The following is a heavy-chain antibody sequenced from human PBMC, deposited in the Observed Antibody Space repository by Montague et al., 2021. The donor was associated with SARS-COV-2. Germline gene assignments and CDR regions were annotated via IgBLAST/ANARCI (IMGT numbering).Heavy chain of an antibody. CDR3: ARDGGLDAIIIPTATRFDY. Sequence: SLRLSCAASGFVVSNFAIHWVRQAPGKGLDWVAFISYDGKHTKYADSVKGRFTVSRDISKNTLYLQMDSLRPDDTAVYYCARDGGLDAIIIPTATRFDYWGQGALVTVSS. CDR2: ISYDGKHT. CDR1: GFVVSNFA. J-gene: IGHJ4*02. D-gene: IGHD2-8*01. V-gene: IGHV3-30*04.